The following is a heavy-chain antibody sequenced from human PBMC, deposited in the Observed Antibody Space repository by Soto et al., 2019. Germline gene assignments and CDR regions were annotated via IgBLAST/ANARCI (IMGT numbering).Heavy chain of an antibody. CDR1: GFNFSNHW. J-gene: IGHJ5*02. D-gene: IGHD2-21*02. CDR2: ITSDGKSK. V-gene: IGHV3-74*01. CDR3: ARESGDWPLNWFDP. Sequence: VHLVESGGGLVQPGGSLRLSCAASGFNFSNHWMHWVRQRPGEGLVWVSRITSDGKSKAYAKSVKGRFAISRDNAKNTLYLQMNGLTAEDTAVYYCARESGDWPLNWFDPWGQGTLVTVSS.